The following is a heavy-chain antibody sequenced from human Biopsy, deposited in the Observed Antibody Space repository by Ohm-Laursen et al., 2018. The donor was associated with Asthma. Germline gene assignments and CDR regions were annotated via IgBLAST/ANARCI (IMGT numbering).Heavy chain of an antibody. J-gene: IGHJ6*02. CDR3: ARISRLGYNSLDYGMDV. D-gene: IGHD5-24*01. CDR2: IYSGDNT. V-gene: IGHV3-53*01. CDR1: GFSVSTKY. Sequence: LRLSCTASGFSVSTKYMSWVRQAPGKGLEWVSLIYSGDNTYYADSVKGRFTISRDHSKLYLQMNNLRAEDTAVYHCARISRLGYNSLDYGMDVWGQGTTVTVSS.